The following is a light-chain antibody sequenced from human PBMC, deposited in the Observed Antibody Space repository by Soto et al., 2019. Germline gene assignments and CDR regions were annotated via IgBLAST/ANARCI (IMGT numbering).Light chain of an antibody. J-gene: IGLJ1*01. Sequence: QSALTQPPSASGSPGQSVTISCTGTSSDVGGYNFVSWYQQHPGKAPKLIIYEVTKRPSGVPDRFSGSNSGHTASLPVSGRHAAEDVHYYYSSYADSNSTYVFGTGTKLTVL. CDR1: SSDVGGYNF. CDR3: SSYADSNSTYV. CDR2: EVT. V-gene: IGLV2-8*01.